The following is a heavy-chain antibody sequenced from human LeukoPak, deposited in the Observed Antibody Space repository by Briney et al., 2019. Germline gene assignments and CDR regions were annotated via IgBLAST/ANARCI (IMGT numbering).Heavy chain of an antibody. CDR1: GFTFSSYN. D-gene: IGHD3-3*01. J-gene: IGHJ4*02. CDR2: ISSSSTYI. V-gene: IGHV3-21*01. CDR3: ARDYIAYDPLDY. Sequence: GGSLRLSCAASGFTFSSYNMNGLRQAPGKGREWVSSISSSSTYIYYTDSVRGRFTISRDNAKNSLYLQMNSLRAEDTAVYWCARDYIAYDPLDYWGQGTLVTVSP.